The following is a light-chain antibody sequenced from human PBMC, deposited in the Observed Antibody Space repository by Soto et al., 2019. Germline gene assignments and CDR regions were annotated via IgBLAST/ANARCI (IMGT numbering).Light chain of an antibody. Sequence: DIQMTQSPSSLSASVGDRVTITCRASQSISSWLAWYQQKPGKAPKLLIYAASTLQSGVPSRFSGSGSGTDFTLTISSLQPEDFAVYYCQQYGSSPPWTFGQGTKVDIK. V-gene: IGKV1-5*01. CDR3: QQYGSSPPWT. J-gene: IGKJ1*01. CDR2: AAS. CDR1: QSISSW.